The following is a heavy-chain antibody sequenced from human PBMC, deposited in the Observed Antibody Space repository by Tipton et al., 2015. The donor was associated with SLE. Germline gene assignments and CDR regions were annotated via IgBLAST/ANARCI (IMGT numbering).Heavy chain of an antibody. D-gene: IGHD1-20*01. CDR1: GGSISSSSYY. CDR3: ARVRYNWNRGIDY. J-gene: IGHJ4*02. CDR2: INHSGST. V-gene: IGHV4-39*07. Sequence: TLSLTCTVSGGSISSSSYYWGWIRQPPGKGLEWIGEINHSGSTNYNPSLKSRVTISVDTSKNQFSLKLSSVTAADTAVYYCARVRYNWNRGIDYWGQGTPVTVSS.